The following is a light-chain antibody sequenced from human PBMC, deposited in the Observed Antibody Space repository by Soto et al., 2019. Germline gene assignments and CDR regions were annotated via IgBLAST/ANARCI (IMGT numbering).Light chain of an antibody. CDR2: YAS. CDR3: QQFSNFPIT. Sequence: AIQLTQSPSSLSASVGDRVTITCRASQGISSALAWYQQKPGKSPNLLIYYASSLESGVPSRFSGSGSGTDFTLTISSLQPEDFATYYCQQFSNFPITFGGGNKVEI. CDR1: QGISSA. J-gene: IGKJ4*01. V-gene: IGKV1D-13*01.